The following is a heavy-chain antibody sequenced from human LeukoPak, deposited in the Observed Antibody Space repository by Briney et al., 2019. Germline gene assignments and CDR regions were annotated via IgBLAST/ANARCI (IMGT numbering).Heavy chain of an antibody. CDR1: GGTFSSYA. D-gene: IGHD4-17*01. CDR3: SRVGGDDVPFDY. J-gene: IGHJ4*02. CDR2: IIPVLGLA. Sequence: GASVKVSCKASGGTFSSYAISWVRQAPGQGLEWMGRIIPVLGLANYGQKFQGRVTIIADKSTSTAYMALSSLRSEDTAVYYCSRVGGDDVPFDYWGQGTLVTVSS. V-gene: IGHV1-69*04.